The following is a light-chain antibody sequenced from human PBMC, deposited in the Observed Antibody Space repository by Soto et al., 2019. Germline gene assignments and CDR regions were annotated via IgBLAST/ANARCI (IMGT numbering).Light chain of an antibody. Sequence: EIVLTQSPATLSLSPGDRATLSCRASQSVTSYLAWYQQRPGQAPRLLIYGASSRATGLPVRFSGSGSGTDFTLTISRLEPEDFAVYYCQQYATSPRTFRQGTKVEIK. J-gene: IGKJ1*01. V-gene: IGKV3-20*01. CDR1: QSVTSY. CDR2: GAS. CDR3: QQYATSPRT.